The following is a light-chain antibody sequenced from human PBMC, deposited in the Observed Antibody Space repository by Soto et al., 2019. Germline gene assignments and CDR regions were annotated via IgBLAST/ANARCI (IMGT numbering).Light chain of an antibody. CDR2: KAS. J-gene: IGKJ3*01. CDR3: QHFNSYRFT. CDR1: QSISNW. V-gene: IGKV1-5*03. Sequence: DVQMTQSPSTLSASVGDRVTITCRASQSISNWLAWYQQKPGKAPKLLIYKASSLESGVPSRFSGSGSGTEFTLTISSLQPVDFATYYCQHFNSYRFTFGPGTKVDFK.